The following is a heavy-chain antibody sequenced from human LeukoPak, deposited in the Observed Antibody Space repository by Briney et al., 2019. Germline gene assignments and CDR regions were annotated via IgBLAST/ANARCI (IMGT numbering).Heavy chain of an antibody. CDR2: ISSDGSST. D-gene: IGHD1-26*01. V-gene: IGHV3-74*01. J-gene: IGHJ3*02. CDR3: ARTIGSKNAFDI. Sequence: GGSLRLSCAASRFTFSSYWMHWVRQAPGKGLVGVSRISSDGSSTTYADSVQGRFTISRDNAKNTLYLQMNSLRAEDTAVYYCARTIGSKNAFDIWGQGTMVTVSS. CDR1: RFTFSSYW.